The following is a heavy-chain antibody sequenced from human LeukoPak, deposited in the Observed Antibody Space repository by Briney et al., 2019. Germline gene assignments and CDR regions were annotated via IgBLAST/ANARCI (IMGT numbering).Heavy chain of an antibody. CDR2: INADGSTA. V-gene: IGHV3-74*01. J-gene: IGHJ3*01. CDR3: VVVVEPPDSDGFDV. D-gene: IGHD1-14*01. CDR1: GFTFGNSW. Sequence: GGSLRLPCAASGFTFGNSWVHWVRQAPGKGLVWVSLINADGSTATYADSVKGRFTISRDNARNTLSLQMNSLTIEDTAVYYCVVVVEPPDSDGFDVWGQGTMITVSS.